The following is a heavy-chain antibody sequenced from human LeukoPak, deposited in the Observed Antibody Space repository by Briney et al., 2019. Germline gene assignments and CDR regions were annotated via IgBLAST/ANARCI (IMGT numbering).Heavy chain of an antibody. J-gene: IGHJ5*02. D-gene: IGHD6-13*01. CDR2: IYTSGST. CDR3: AREHSSSWYGNWFDP. Sequence: SETLSLTCTVSGGSISSYYWSWIRQPAGKGLEWIGRIYTSGSTNYNPSLKSRVTMSVDTSKNQFSLKLSSVTAADTAVYYCAREHSSSWYGNWFDPWGQGTLVTVSS. V-gene: IGHV4-4*07. CDR1: GGSISSYY.